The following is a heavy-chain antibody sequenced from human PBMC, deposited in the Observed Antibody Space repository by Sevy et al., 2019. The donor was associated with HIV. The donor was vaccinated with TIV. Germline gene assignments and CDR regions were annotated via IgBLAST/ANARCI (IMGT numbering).Heavy chain of an antibody. CDR1: GFTFTRYT. CDR2: ISSSSSYI. D-gene: IGHD6-6*01. Sequence: GGSLRLSCAASGFTFTRYTMNWVRQAPGKGLEWVSPISSSSSYIYYADSVKGRFTISRDNAKNSLYLQMNSLRAEDTAVYYCARARHSSSSHDPFDIWGQGTMVTVSS. J-gene: IGHJ3*02. CDR3: ARARHSSSSHDPFDI. V-gene: IGHV3-21*01.